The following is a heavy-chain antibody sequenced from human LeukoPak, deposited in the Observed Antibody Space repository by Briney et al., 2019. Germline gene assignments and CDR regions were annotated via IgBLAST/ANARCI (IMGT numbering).Heavy chain of an antibody. CDR1: GFTFSHYS. D-gene: IGHD3-9*01. Sequence: GGSLRLSCVASGFTFSHYSMHWVRQAPGKGLEYVSAINSNGDDTYYANSVKGRFTISRDNFKNTLYLQMDSLRPDDTAVYYCANFDGSSQAFHLWGQGTMVTVSS. V-gene: IGHV3-64*01. CDR2: INSNGDDT. CDR3: ANFDGSSQAFHL. J-gene: IGHJ3*01.